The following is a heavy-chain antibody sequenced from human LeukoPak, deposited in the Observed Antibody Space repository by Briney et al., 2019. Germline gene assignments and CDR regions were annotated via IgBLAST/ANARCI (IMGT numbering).Heavy chain of an antibody. CDR1: GYDFSNYW. Sequence: GESLKISCKGSGYDFSNYWIGWVRHLPGRGLEWMGTIFPDDSDTRYSPSFRGQVTMSADRSINTAYLHWRSLKASDTAMYYCARHRGPLDYWGQGTLVTVSS. CDR3: ARHRGPLDY. D-gene: IGHD5-12*01. CDR2: IFPDDSDT. J-gene: IGHJ4*02. V-gene: IGHV5-51*01.